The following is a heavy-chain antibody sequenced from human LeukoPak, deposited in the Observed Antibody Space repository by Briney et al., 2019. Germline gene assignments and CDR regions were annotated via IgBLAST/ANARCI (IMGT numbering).Heavy chain of an antibody. J-gene: IGHJ5*02. V-gene: IGHV4-39*01. D-gene: IGHD2-2*01. CDR3: ARLGFCTSTSCP. CDR1: GGSVGSSTYY. Sequence: SETLSLTCTISGGSVGSSTYYWGWIRQPPGKGLEWIASIAYSGSTYNPSLKSRVTISVDTSKNQFSLKLSSVTAADTAVYYCARLGFCTSTSCPWGQGTLVTVSS. CDR2: IAYSGST.